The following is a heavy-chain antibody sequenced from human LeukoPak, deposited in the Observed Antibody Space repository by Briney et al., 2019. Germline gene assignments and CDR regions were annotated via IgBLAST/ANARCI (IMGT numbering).Heavy chain of an antibody. V-gene: IGHV3-30-3*01. D-gene: IGHD3-22*01. CDR1: GFTFSSYA. J-gene: IGHJ4*02. CDR2: ISYDGSNK. CDR3: ARDSVTYYYDSSGYLGY. Sequence: GGSLRLSCAASGFTFSSYAMHWVRQAPGKGPEWVAVISYDGSNKYYADSEKGRFTISRDNSKNTLYLQMNSLRAEDTAVYYCARDSVTYYYDSSGYLGYWGQGTLVTVSS.